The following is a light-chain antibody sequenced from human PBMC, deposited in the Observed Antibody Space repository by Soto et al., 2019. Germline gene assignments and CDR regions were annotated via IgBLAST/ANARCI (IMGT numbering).Light chain of an antibody. Sequence: QSALTQPASVSGSPGQSITISCTGASSDVGAFNYVSWYQQHPGKATKLLIYEVSNRTSGLSNRFSGSKSGNTASLTISGLQAEDEADYYCSSYTSSTTRVFGGGTKLTVL. CDR3: SSYTSSTTRV. CDR1: SSDVGAFNY. J-gene: IGLJ2*01. CDR2: EVS. V-gene: IGLV2-14*01.